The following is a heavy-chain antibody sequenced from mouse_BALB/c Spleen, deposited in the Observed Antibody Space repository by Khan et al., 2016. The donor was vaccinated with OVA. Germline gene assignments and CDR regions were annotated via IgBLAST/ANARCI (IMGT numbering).Heavy chain of an antibody. CDR3: TRSYDCGIGSEGFAY. V-gene: IGHV6-6*02. J-gene: IGHJ3*01. D-gene: IGHD1-1*01. Sequence: EVKLEVSGGGLVQPGGSMKLSCDASGFTFSNYWMNWVRQSPEKGLEWVAEIRLKSNDYATHYAESLKGRFTISRDDTKSSVYLQMNNLRTEDTGNYYCTRSYDCGIGSEGFAYWGQGTLLTVSA. CDR1: GFTFSNYW. CDR2: IRLKSNDYAT.